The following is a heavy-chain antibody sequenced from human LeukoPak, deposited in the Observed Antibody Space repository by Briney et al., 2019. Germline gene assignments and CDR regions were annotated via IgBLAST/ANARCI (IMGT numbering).Heavy chain of an antibody. V-gene: IGHV4-61*02. CDR2: IYTSGST. CDR3: ARGDSRDYIGY. Sequence: SETLSLTCTVSGGSIRSNIYYWAWIRQPAGKGLEWIGRIYTSGSTNYNPSLKSRVTMSVDTSKNQFSLKLSSVTAADTAVYYCARGDSRDYIGYWGQGTLVTVSS. D-gene: IGHD3-22*01. J-gene: IGHJ4*02. CDR1: GGSIRSNIYY.